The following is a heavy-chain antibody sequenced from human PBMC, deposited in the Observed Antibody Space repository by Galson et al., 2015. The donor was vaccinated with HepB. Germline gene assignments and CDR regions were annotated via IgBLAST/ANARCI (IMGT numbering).Heavy chain of an antibody. Sequence: SLRLSCAASGFTFSSYAMHWVRQAPGKGLEWVALISYDDSNILYGDSVRGRFTISRDNSKNTVYLQMDSLRAEDTAVYYCAKDFYSTRSPRFDSWGQGTLVTVSS. J-gene: IGHJ4*02. D-gene: IGHD6-13*01. CDR3: AKDFYSTRSPRFDS. CDR1: GFTFSSYA. V-gene: IGHV3-30*18. CDR2: ISYDDSNI.